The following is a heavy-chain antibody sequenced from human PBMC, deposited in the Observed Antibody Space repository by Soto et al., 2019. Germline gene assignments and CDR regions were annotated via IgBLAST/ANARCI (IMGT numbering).Heavy chain of an antibody. CDR1: GFTFSSYG. D-gene: IGHD6-13*01. J-gene: IGHJ6*02. Sequence: QVQLVESGGGVVQPGRSLRLSCAASGFTFSSYGMHWVRQAPGKGLEWVAVISYDGSNKYYADSVKGRFTISRDNSKNTMYLQMNSLRAEDPAVYYCAKDQDSSSWNYYYYGMYVWGQGTTVTVSS. V-gene: IGHV3-30*18. CDR3: AKDQDSSSWNYYYYGMYV. CDR2: ISYDGSNK.